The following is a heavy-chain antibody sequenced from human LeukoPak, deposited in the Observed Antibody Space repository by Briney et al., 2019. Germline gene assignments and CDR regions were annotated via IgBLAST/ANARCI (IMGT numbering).Heavy chain of an antibody. J-gene: IGHJ4*02. CDR2: IKQDGSEI. CDR3: ARRYFDS. CDR1: VFTFSNAW. V-gene: IGHV3-7*01. Sequence: GGSLRLSCAASVFTFSNAWMSWVRQAPWKGLEWVANIKQDGSEIYYVACVKGRFTISRDNTKNSLYLQMNSLRAEDTAVYYCARRYFDSWGQGTLVTVSS.